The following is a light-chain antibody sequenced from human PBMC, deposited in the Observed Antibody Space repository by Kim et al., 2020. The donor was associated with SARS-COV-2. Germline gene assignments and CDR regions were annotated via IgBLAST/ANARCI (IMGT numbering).Light chain of an antibody. V-gene: IGLV1-40*01. CDR1: SSNIGAGYD. CDR3: QSYDSSLSGSGV. J-gene: IGLJ2*01. CDR2: GNN. Sequence: VAISCTGSSSNIGAGYDVHWYQQLPGAAPKLLIYGNNNRPSGVPDRFSGSKSGTSASLAITGLQPEDEADYYCQSYDSSLSGSGVFGGGTQLTVL.